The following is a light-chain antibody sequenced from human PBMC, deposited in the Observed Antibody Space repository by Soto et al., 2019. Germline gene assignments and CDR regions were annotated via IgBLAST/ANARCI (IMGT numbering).Light chain of an antibody. CDR2: GAS. CDR1: QGVSSRY. Sequence: EIVLTQSPGTLSLSPGERATLSCRASQGVSSRYLAWYQQRPGQAPRLLIYGASSRATGIPDSFSGSGSGTDFPLTISRLEPEDFAVYYCHQYGSSPATFGQGTKVEIK. V-gene: IGKV3-20*01. CDR3: HQYGSSPAT. J-gene: IGKJ1*01.